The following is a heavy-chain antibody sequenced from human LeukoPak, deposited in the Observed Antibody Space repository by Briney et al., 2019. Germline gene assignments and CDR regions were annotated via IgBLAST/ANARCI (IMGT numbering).Heavy chain of an antibody. CDR2: IIPIFGTA. CDR3: ARSLAARPSSARTYYMDV. CDR1: GGTFSTYA. Sequence: ASVKVSCKASGGTFSTYAITWVRQAPGQGLEWMGGIIPIFGTANYAQKFQDRVTITADKSTSTAYMELSSLRSDDAAVYYCARSLAARPSSARTYYMDVWGKGTTVTVSS. D-gene: IGHD6-6*01. V-gene: IGHV1-69*06. J-gene: IGHJ6*03.